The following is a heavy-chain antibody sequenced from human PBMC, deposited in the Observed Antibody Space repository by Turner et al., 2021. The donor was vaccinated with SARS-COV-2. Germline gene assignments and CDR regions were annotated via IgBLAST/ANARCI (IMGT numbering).Heavy chain of an antibody. CDR2: IYYRGST. Sequence: QVQLQESGPRLVKPLETLSLTCTVSGGSMNSNFWSWIRQPPGKRLEWIGYIYYRGSTNYNPSLESRVTISVDTSKNQFYLKLTYVTAADTAIYYCARETVNNWVDPWGQGTLVTVSS. D-gene: IGHD2-21*02. V-gene: IGHV4-59*01. CDR1: GGSMNSNF. CDR3: ARETVNNWVDP. J-gene: IGHJ5*02.